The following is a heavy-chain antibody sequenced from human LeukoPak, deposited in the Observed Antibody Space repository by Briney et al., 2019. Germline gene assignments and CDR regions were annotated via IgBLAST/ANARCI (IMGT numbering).Heavy chain of an antibody. V-gene: IGHV1-2*02. CDR3: ATLWYYYDSSGYDY. J-gene: IGHJ4*02. CDR1: GYTFTGYY. D-gene: IGHD3-22*01. CDR2: INPNSGGT. Sequence: GASVKVSCKASGYTFTGYYMHWVRQAPGQGLERMGWINPNSGGTNYAQKFQGRVTMTRDTSISTAYMELSRLRSDDTAVYYCATLWYYYDSSGYDYWGQGTLVTVSS.